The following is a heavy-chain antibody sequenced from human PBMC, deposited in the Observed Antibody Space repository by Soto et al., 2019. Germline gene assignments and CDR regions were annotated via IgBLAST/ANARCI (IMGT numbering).Heavy chain of an antibody. CDR2: INHSGSA. V-gene: IGHV4-34*01. CDR1: GESFSGHI. Sequence: PSETLSLTCAVYGESFSGHIWTWIRQTPGKGLQWIGQINHSGSASYNPSLKSRVTISVHTSNSQFSLELSSVTAADTAVYYCARRLSPVDSSGWSNWFDPWGQGTLVTVSS. CDR3: ARRLSPVDSSGWSNWFDP. J-gene: IGHJ5*02. D-gene: IGHD6-19*01.